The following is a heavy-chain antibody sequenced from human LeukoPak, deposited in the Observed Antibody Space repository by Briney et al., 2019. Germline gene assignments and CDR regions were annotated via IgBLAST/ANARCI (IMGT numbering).Heavy chain of an antibody. J-gene: IGHJ4*02. CDR1: GGSITSGSYS. CDR3: ARGVSSSSPFDY. Sequence: SETLSLTCTVSGGSITSGSYSWTWIRQPPGKGLEWIGRIYTSGSTSYNSSLRSRVTISIDTSKNQFSLKLTSVTATDTAVYYCARGVSSSSPFDYWGQGTLVTVSS. D-gene: IGHD6-6*01. CDR2: IYTSGST. V-gene: IGHV4-61*02.